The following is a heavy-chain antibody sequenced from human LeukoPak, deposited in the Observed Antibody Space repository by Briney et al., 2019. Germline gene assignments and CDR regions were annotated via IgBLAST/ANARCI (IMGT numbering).Heavy chain of an antibody. CDR3: AKDLYDNDWYNYFDP. CDR1: GFTLSTCG. V-gene: IGHV3-30*18. J-gene: IGHJ5*02. CDR2: ISHDGNSK. D-gene: IGHD5-24*01. Sequence: PGGSLRLSCAASGFTLSTCGMHWVRQAPGKGLEWVAMISHDGNSKQYADFAKGRFTISRDNSKNTLYLEMNSLRTKDTAVYHCAKDLYDNDWYNYFDPWGQGALVTVSS.